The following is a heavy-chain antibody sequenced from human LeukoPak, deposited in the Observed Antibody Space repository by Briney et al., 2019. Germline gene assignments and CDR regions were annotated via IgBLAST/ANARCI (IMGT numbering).Heavy chain of an antibody. CDR2: IIPIFGTA. CDR3: ARGLGDILTGYYCN. Sequence: SVKVSCKASGGTFSSYAISWVRQAPGQGLEWTGGIIPIFGTANYAQKFQGRVTITADESTSTAYMELSSLRSEDTAVYYCARGLGDILTGYYCNWGQGTLVTVSS. D-gene: IGHD3-9*01. V-gene: IGHV1-69*01. CDR1: GGTFSSYA. J-gene: IGHJ4*02.